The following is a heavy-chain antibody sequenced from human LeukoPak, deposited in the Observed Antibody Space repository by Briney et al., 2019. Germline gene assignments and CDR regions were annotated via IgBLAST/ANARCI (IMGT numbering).Heavy chain of an antibody. CDR2: IYYSGST. CDR1: GGSISTYF. D-gene: IGHD3-10*01. J-gene: IGHJ6*02. Sequence: PSETLSLTCTVSGGSISTYFWSWIRQPPGKGLEWIGYIYYSGSTNYNPSLKSRVTISVDTSKNQFSLKLSSVTAADTAVYYCARSLHYYGSGSYRVGYGMDVWGQGTTVTVSS. V-gene: IGHV4-59*01. CDR3: ARSLHYYGSGSYRVGYGMDV.